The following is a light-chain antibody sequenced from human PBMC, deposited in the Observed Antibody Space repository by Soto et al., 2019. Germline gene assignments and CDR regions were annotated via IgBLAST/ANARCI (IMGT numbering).Light chain of an antibody. CDR2: KAS. V-gene: IGKV1-5*03. CDR1: QTISSW. Sequence: DIQMTQSPSTLSGSVGDRVTITCRASQTISSWLAWYQQKPGKAPKLLIYKASTLKSGVPSRFSGSGSGTEVTLTSSSLQPDDFATYCCQHYNSYSEALGQGTKVELK. J-gene: IGKJ1*01. CDR3: QHYNSYSEA.